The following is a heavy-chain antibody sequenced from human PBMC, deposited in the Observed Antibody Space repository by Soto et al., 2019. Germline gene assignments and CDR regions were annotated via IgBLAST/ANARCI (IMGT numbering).Heavy chain of an antibody. Sequence: GGSLRLSCAASGFTFSSYSMNWVRQAPGKGLEWVSSISSSSSYIYYADSVKGRFTISRDNAKNSLYLQMNGLRAEDTAVYYCAREGGMSGIGMIGTYYMDVWGKGTTVTVSS. D-gene: IGHD1-20*01. CDR2: ISSSSSYI. V-gene: IGHV3-21*01. CDR3: AREGGMSGIGMIGTYYMDV. CDR1: GFTFSSYS. J-gene: IGHJ6*03.